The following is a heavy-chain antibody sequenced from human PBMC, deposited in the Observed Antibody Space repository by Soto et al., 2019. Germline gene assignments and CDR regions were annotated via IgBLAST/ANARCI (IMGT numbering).Heavy chain of an antibody. CDR1: GCSICNYD. V-gene: IGHV4-59*01. CDR3: ARHWTNEAFDI. Sequence: WATLSLRCTVSGCSICNYDWSWIRQPPGKGLEWIGYIYYSGNTNYNPSLKSRVTISVDTSKNQFSLKLSSVIAADTAVYYCARHWTNEAFDICGQGTMVT. CDR2: IYYSGNT. J-gene: IGHJ3*02. D-gene: IGHD1-1*01.